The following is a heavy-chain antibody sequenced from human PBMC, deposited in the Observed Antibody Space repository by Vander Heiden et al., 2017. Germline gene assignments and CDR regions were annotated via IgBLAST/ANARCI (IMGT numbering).Heavy chain of an antibody. D-gene: IGHD2-15*01. V-gene: IGHV3-30-3*01. Sequence: QVQLVESGGGVVQPGRSLRLSCAAPGFTFSRYAMHWVRQAPGKGLEWVAVISYDGSNKYYADSVKGRFTISRDNSKNTLYLQMNSLRAEDTAVYYCARDGDIVVVVQGTWDGMDVWGQGTTVTVSS. CDR1: GFTFSRYA. J-gene: IGHJ6*02. CDR2: ISYDGSNK. CDR3: ARDGDIVVVVQGTWDGMDV.